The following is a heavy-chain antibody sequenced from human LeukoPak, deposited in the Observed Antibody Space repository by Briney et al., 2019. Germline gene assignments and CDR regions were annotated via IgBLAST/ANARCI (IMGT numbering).Heavy chain of an antibody. V-gene: IGHV4-59*12. J-gene: IGHJ4*02. CDR3: ARNDYYDSSGFDY. D-gene: IGHD3-22*01. Sequence: SETLSLTCTVSGGSISSYYWSWIRQPPGKGLEWIGYIYYSGSTNYNPSLKSRVTISVDTSKNQFSLELSSVTAADTAVYYCARNDYYDSSGFDYWGQGTLVTVSS. CDR1: GGSISSYY. CDR2: IYYSGST.